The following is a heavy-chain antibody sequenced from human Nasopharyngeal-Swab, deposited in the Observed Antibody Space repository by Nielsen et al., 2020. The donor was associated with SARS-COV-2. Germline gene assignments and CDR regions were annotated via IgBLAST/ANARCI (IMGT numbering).Heavy chain of an antibody. J-gene: IGHJ2*01. Sequence: WIRQPPGKGLEWIGYIYYSGSTYYNPSLKSRVTISVDTSKNQFSLKLSSVTAADTAVYYCARDIRTYDILTGYSLGYFDLWDRGTLVTVSS. V-gene: IGHV4-31*02. D-gene: IGHD3-9*01. CDR2: IYYSGST. CDR3: ARDIRTYDILTGYSLGYFDL.